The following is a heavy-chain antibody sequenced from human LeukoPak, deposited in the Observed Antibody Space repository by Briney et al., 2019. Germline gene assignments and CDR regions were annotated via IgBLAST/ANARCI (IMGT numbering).Heavy chain of an antibody. Sequence: GGSLRLSCAASGFTFSSYTMNWVRQAPGKGLEWVSSISSGSSYIYYADSVKGRFTVSRDNAKNSLYLQMNSLRAEDTAVYYCARLLTYYYDSSGYYNSYYFDYWGQGTLVTVSS. J-gene: IGHJ4*02. D-gene: IGHD3-22*01. CDR2: ISSGSSYI. CDR3: ARLLTYYYDSSGYYNSYYFDY. V-gene: IGHV3-21*04. CDR1: GFTFSSYT.